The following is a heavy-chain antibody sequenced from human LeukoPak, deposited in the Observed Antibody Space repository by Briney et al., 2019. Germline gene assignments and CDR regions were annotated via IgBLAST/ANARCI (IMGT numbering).Heavy chain of an antibody. CDR2: IYPDDSDT. Sequence: GESLKISCKGSGYSFASHWIGWVRQMPGKGLEWMGIIYPDDSDTRYNPSFQGQVTISADKSISTAYLQWSSLKASDTAMYYCARRDYDDWSGSDCWGQGTLVAVSS. CDR3: ARRDYDDWSGSDC. CDR1: GYSFASHW. D-gene: IGHD3-3*01. V-gene: IGHV5-51*01. J-gene: IGHJ4*02.